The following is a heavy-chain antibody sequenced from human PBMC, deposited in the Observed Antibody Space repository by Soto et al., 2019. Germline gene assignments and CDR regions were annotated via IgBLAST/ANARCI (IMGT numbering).Heavy chain of an antibody. CDR1: GFTFNAYA. Sequence: EVQLLESGGGLVQPGGSLRLSCAASGFTFNAYAMTWVRQAPGKGLEWVSAIGGSGGNRYYAASVKGRFTISRDNSKDTVDLQMNRLRVEDTAVYYFARVASDYINSVDHWGQGILVTVSS. CDR3: ARVASDYINSVDH. CDR2: IGGSGGNR. V-gene: IGHV3-23*01. J-gene: IGHJ4*02. D-gene: IGHD4-4*01.